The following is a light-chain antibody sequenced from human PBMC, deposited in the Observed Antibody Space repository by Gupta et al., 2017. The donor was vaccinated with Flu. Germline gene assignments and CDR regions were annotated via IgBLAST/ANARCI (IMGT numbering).Light chain of an antibody. Sequence: EIVMTQSPATLSVSPGESGTLSCRASQSVSRNLAWYQQRPGQAPRLLIYGAFTRATGVPARFSGSGSGTEFILTISSLQSEDFAVYYCQQENKCPSTFGQGTTVEIK. CDR2: GAF. CDR3: QQENKCPST. CDR1: QSVSRN. J-gene: IGKJ1*01. V-gene: IGKV3-15*01.